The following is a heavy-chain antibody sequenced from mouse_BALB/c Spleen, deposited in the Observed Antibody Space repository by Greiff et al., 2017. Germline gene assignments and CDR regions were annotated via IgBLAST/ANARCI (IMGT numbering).Heavy chain of an antibody. CDR2: IYWDDDK. D-gene: IGHD2-1*01. J-gene: IGHJ1*01. CDR1: GFSLSTFGMG. V-gene: IGHV8-13*01. CDR3: ARRARDYGNYVGYFDV. Sequence: QVTLKVSGPGILQPSQTLSLTCSFSGFSLSTFGMGVSWIRQPSGKGLEWLAHIYWDDDKHYNPSLKSRLTISKDTSNNQVFLKITTVDTADTATYYCARRARDYGNYVGYFDVWGAGTTVTVSS.